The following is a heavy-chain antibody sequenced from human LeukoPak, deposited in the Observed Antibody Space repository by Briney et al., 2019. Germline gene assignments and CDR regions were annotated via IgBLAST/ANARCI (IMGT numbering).Heavy chain of an antibody. V-gene: IGHV4-59*08. CDR1: GGSISSYY. CDR2: IYYSGST. Sequence: PSETLSLTCTVSGGSISSYYWRWIRQPPGKGLEWIGYIYYSGSTKYNPSLKSRVTISVDTSKNQFSLKLRSVNAADTAVYYCARGARAGYNLEPFVYWGQRTLVTVSS. D-gene: IGHD5-24*01. CDR3: ARGARAGYNLEPFVY. J-gene: IGHJ4*02.